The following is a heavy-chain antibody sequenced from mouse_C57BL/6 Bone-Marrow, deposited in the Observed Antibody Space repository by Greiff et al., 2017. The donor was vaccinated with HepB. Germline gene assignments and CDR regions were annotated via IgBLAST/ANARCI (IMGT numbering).Heavy chain of an antibody. V-gene: IGHV5-16*01. Sequence: EVKLMESEGGLVQPGSSMTLSCTASGFTFSDYYMAWVRQFPEKGLEWVANINYDGSSTYYLDSLKSRFIISRDNAKNILYLQMSSLKAEDTATYYCARDKGTGYFDDWGQGTTLTVSS. CDR3: ARDKGTGYFDD. CDR1: GFTFSDYY. J-gene: IGHJ2*01. CDR2: INYDGSST. D-gene: IGHD1-3*01.